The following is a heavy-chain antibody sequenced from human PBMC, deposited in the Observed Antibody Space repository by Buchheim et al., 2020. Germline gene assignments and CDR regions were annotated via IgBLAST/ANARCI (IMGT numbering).Heavy chain of an antibody. D-gene: IGHD3-9*01. CDR1: GYSFTSYW. J-gene: IGHJ6*02. CDR3: AKSLALTNYYYYYGMDV. Sequence: EVQLVQSGAEVKKPGESLKISCQGSGYSFTSYWIAWVRQMPGKGLEWMGIIYPGDSDIRYSPSFQGQVTISADKSISTAYLQWSSLKASDTAMYYCAKSLALTNYYYYYGMDVWGQGTT. CDR2: IYPGDSDI. V-gene: IGHV5-51*03.